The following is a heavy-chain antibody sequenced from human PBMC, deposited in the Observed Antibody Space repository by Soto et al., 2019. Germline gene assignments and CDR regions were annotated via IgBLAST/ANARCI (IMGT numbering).Heavy chain of an antibody. CDR3: VIENYYSGMDV. J-gene: IGHJ6*02. CDR2: INGAGSA. CDR1: GFSVSVNL. Sequence: EEQLVESGGGLVQPGGSLRLSCAASGFSVSVNLMNWVRQAPGKGLEWVSVINGAGSADYTDSVKGRFTISRDISKNTLDIKMNSLRAEDTAVYYCVIENYYSGMDVWGQGTTVTVS. V-gene: IGHV3-66*01.